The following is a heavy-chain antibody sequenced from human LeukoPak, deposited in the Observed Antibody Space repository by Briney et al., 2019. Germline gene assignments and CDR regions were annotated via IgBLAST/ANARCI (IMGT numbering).Heavy chain of an antibody. D-gene: IGHD3-3*01. CDR2: IYYSGST. J-gene: IGHJ4*02. V-gene: IGHV4-59*01. CDR1: GGSISSYY. Sequence: SETLSLTCTVSGGSISSYYWSWIRQPPGKGLEWIGYIYYSGSTNYNPSLKSRVTISVDTSKNQFSLKLSSVTAADAAVYYCARGGLTIFDYWGQGTLVTVSS. CDR3: ARGGLTIFDY.